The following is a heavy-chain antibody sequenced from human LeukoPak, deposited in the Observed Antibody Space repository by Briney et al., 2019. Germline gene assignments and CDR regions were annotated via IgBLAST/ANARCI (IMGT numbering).Heavy chain of an antibody. D-gene: IGHD3-16*01. V-gene: IGHV4-38-2*02. CDR3: TRGDYSSSYYMDV. CDR1: GYSITSGYY. J-gene: IGHJ6*03. Sequence: SETLSLTCTVSGYSITSGYYWGWIRPPPGKGLEWIGSIYHSGSTHYNPSLKSRVTMSVDTSKNQFSLELTSVTAADTAVYYCTRGDYSSSYYMDVWGKGTTVTISS. CDR2: IYHSGST.